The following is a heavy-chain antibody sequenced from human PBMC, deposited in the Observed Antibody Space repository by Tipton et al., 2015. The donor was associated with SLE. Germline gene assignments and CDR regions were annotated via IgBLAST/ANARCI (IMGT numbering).Heavy chain of an antibody. Sequence: SLRLSCAASGFTFSSYAMGWVRQAPGKGLEWVSAISGSGGSTYYADSVKGRFTISRDNSKNTLYLQMNSLRAEDTAVYYCAKALVVVVAATPCYFDYWGQGTLVTVSS. V-gene: IGHV3-23*01. CDR2: ISGSGGST. CDR3: AKALVVVVAATPCYFDY. D-gene: IGHD2-15*01. CDR1: GFTFSSYA. J-gene: IGHJ4*02.